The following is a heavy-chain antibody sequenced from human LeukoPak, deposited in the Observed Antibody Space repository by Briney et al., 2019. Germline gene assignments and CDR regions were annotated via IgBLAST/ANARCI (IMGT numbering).Heavy chain of an antibody. CDR3: ARHLAYCGGDCYSDFDY. Sequence: GGSLRLSCAASGFTFSSYGMHWVRQAPGKGLEWVAFIRYDGSNKYYADSVKGRFTISRDNSKNTLYLQMNSLRAEDTAVYYCARHLAYCGGDCYSDFDYWGQGTLVTVSS. CDR2: IRYDGSNK. J-gene: IGHJ4*02. V-gene: IGHV3-30*02. D-gene: IGHD2-21*02. CDR1: GFTFSSYG.